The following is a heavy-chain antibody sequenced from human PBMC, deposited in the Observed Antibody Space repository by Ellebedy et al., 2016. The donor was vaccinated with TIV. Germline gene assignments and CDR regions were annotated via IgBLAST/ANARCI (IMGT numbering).Heavy chain of an antibody. CDR1: GFTVSSNY. CDR2: IYSGGST. J-gene: IGHJ5*02. V-gene: IGHV3-66*01. D-gene: IGHD1-7*01. CDR3: ARSVGGSAAGTGDWFDP. Sequence: GESLKISCAASGFTVSSNYMTWVRRAPGKGLEWVSVIYSGGSTYYADSVKGRFTISRDNSKNTLYLQMNSLRTEDTAVYYCARSVGGSAAGTGDWFDPWGQGTLVIVSS.